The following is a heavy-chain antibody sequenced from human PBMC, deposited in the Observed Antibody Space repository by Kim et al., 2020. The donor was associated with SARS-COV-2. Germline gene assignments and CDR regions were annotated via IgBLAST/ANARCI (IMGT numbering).Heavy chain of an antibody. CDR1: GFTFTNHY. CDR2: TRSQGNIYTT. V-gene: IGHV3-72*01. D-gene: IGHD6-25*01. J-gene: IGHJ6*02. Sequence: GGSLRLSCAASGFTFTNHYMDWVRQAPGKGLEWLTRTRSQGNIYTTYAPSEKGRFTVSRENSKNSLYLQMNSLTADDTAVYYFARDTAAAMDVCGQGTTV. CDR3: ARDTAAAMDV.